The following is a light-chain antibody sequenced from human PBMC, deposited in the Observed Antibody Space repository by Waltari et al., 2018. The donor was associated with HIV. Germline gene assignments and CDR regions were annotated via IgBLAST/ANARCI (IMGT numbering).Light chain of an antibody. CDR2: DAS. V-gene: IGKV3-11*01. CDR1: QSVSSY. J-gene: IGKJ4*01. CDR3: QQRSIWPLT. Sequence: EIVLAQSPATLSLSPGHRATLSCRASQSVSSYLGWYQQKPGQAPRLLIYDASKRATGIPARFSGSGSGTDFTLTISSLEPEDFAVYYCQQRSIWPLTFGGGTKVEI.